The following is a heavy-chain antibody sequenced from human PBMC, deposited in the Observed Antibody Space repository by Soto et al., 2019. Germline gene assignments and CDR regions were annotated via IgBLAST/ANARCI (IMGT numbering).Heavy chain of an antibody. V-gene: IGHV3-64D*06. CDR2: ISSNGGST. CDR1: GFTFSSYA. CDR3: VKDNGYCSGGSCYVWFDP. J-gene: IGHJ5*02. Sequence: GGSIRLSCSASGFTFSSYAMHWVRQAPGKGLEYVSAISSNGGSTYYADSVKGRFTISRDNSKNTLYLQMSSLRAEDTAVYYCVKDNGYCSGGSCYVWFDPWGQGTLVTVSS. D-gene: IGHD2-15*01.